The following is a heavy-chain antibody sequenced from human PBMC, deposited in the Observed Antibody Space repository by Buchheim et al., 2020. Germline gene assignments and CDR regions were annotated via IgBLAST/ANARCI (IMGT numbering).Heavy chain of an antibody. V-gene: IGHV4-59*01. CDR1: GASISTYS. CDR2: IYYSGNT. CDR3: ARGNYYGSGSYDY. Sequence: QVQLQESGPGLVKPSETLSLTCTVSGASISTYSWSWIRQPPGKGLEWIGYIYYSGNTHYNPSLKSRVSISINTSKNQFSLRLTSVTAADTAVYYCARGNYYGSGSYDYWGQGTL. J-gene: IGHJ4*02. D-gene: IGHD3-10*01.